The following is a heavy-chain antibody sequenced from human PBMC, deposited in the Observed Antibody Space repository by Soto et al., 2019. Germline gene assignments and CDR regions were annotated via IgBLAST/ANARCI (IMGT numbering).Heavy chain of an antibody. D-gene: IGHD4-17*01. Sequence: QVQLQESGPGQVKPSQTLSLTCTVSGGSISSGGYYWSWIRQHPGKGLEWIGYIYYSGSTYYNPSLKSRVTXSXEXXKNQFSLKLSSVTAADTAVYYCARSPEATVTAFDYWGQGTLVTVSS. CDR1: GGSISSGGYY. CDR3: ARSPEATVTAFDY. V-gene: IGHV4-31*03. J-gene: IGHJ4*02. CDR2: IYYSGST.